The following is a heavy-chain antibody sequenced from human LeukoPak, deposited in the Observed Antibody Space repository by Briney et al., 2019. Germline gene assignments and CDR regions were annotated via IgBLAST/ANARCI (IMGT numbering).Heavy chain of an antibody. CDR2: ITPNSGGT. D-gene: IGHD2-2*02. CDR3: ARGFRLSAIEDCFDP. J-gene: IGHJ5*02. Sequence: EASVKVSCKASGYTFTGYYIHWLRQAPGQGLEWMGWITPNSGGTKYAQRFQGRVTMTRDTSISTAYMELSGLTSDDTAVYYCARGFRLSAIEDCFDPWGQGTLVTVSS. V-gene: IGHV1-2*02. CDR1: GYTFTGYY.